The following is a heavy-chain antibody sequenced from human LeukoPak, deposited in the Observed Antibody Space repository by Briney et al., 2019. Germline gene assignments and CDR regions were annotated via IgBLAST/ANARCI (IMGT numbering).Heavy chain of an antibody. CDR3: AKVGGAGTWYGNTWPFDY. Sequence: GGSLRLSCAASGFTFSSYAMSWVRQAPGKGLEWVSAISGGGGNTYYAYSVKGRFTISRDSSKNTLYLQSNVPRAEDTAVYYCAKVGGAGTWYGNTWPFDYWGQGTLVTVSS. V-gene: IGHV3-23*01. D-gene: IGHD3-10*01. CDR1: GFTFSSYA. CDR2: ISGGGGNT. J-gene: IGHJ4*02.